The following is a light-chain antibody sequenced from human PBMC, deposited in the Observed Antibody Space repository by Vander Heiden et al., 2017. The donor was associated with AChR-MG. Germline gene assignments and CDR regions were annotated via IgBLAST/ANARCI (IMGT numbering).Light chain of an antibody. V-gene: IGKV1-33*01. J-gene: IGKJ3*01. Sequence: DIQMTQSPSSLSASVGDRVTFTCQASQDISKYLNWYQQKPGKAPKLLIYDASKLETGVPPRFSGSGSGTDFSLTINNLQPEDFATYYCQHLASHPHAFTFGPETTV. CDR2: DAS. CDR1: QDISKY. CDR3: QHLASHPHAFT.